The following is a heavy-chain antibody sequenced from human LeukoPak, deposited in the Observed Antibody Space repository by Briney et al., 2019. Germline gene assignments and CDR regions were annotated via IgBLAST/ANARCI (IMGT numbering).Heavy chain of an antibody. J-gene: IGHJ4*02. CDR1: GGIFTSYA. D-gene: IGHD2-2*01. Sequence: SVKVSCKASGGIFTSYAFSGVRQAPGQGLEWMGRIIPILGIENYAQKFQGRVTITAHKPTSTAYMELSSLRSEDTAVYYCASFSGEGYWSSTSCVYFDYWGQGTLVTVSS. CDR2: IIPILGIE. CDR3: ASFSGEGYWSSTSCVYFDY. V-gene: IGHV1-69*04.